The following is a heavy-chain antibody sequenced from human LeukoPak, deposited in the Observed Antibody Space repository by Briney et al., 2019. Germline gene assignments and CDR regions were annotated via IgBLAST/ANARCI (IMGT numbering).Heavy chain of an antibody. CDR2: IYSDNT. J-gene: IGHJ4*02. V-gene: IGHV3-53*01. CDR3: ARRRWYYYDSSGLNY. Sequence: GGSLRLSCTVSGFTVSSNSMSWVRQAPGKGLEWVSFIYSDNTHYSDSVKGRFTISRDNSKNTLYLQMNSLRAEDTAVYYCARRRWYYYDSSGLNYWGQGTLVTVSS. D-gene: IGHD3-22*01. CDR1: GFTVSSNS.